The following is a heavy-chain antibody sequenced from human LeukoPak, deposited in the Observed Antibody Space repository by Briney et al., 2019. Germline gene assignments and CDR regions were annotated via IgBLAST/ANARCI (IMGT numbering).Heavy chain of an antibody. V-gene: IGHV3-21*01. CDR3: ARSDYRAFDI. CDR1: GFTFSGYS. Sequence: GGSLRLSCAASGFTFSGYSMNWVRQAPGKGLEWVSSISSSGSYIDYADSVRGRFSISRDNAKKSLYLQMNSLRAEDTAVYYCARSDYRAFDIWGQGTMVTVPS. CDR2: ISSSGSYI. J-gene: IGHJ3*02. D-gene: IGHD4/OR15-4a*01.